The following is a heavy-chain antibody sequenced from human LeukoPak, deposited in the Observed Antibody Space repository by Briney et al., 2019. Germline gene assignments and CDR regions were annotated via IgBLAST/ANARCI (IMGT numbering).Heavy chain of an antibody. CDR2: IYHSGST. V-gene: IGHV4-38-2*01. D-gene: IGHD1-26*01. J-gene: IGHJ4*02. CDR3: ARLALSGSYYPNY. Sequence: SETLSLTCAVSGYSISSGYYWGWIRQPPGKGLEWIGSIYHSGSTYYNPSLKSRVTISADTSKNQFSLKLSSVTAADTAVYYCARLALSGSYYPNYWGQGTLVTVSS. CDR1: GYSISSGYY.